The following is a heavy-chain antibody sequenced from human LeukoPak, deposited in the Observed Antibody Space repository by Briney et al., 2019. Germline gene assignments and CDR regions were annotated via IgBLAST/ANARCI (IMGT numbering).Heavy chain of an antibody. J-gene: IGHJ5*02. Sequence: ASVKVSCKASGYTFTSYGISWVRQAPGQGLEWMGWISAYNGNTNYAQKLQGRVTMITDTSTSTAYMELRSLRSDDTAVYYCAREGFRPYCSSTSCYKRGWFDPWGQGTLVTVSS. CDR2: ISAYNGNT. CDR1: GYTFTSYG. CDR3: AREGFRPYCSSTSCYKRGWFDP. D-gene: IGHD2-2*02. V-gene: IGHV1-18*01.